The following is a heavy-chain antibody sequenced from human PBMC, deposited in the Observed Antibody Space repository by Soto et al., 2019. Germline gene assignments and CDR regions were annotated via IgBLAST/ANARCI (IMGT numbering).Heavy chain of an antibody. V-gene: IGHV3-23*01. CDR2: ISGGGGSI. CDR1: EFSVSLYC. D-gene: IGHD3-3*01. CDR3: AKGEDITIPHHLDP. J-gene: IGHJ5*02. Sequence: EFSVSLYCMNWVRRCQGKGLEWVSSISGGGGSIYYADSVKGRFTVSRDNSKNIVYLQMNSLRDDDTAVYYCAKGEDITIPHHLDPWGPAPLVTV.